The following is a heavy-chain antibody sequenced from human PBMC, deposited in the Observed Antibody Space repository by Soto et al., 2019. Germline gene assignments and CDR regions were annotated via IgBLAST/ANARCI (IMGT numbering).Heavy chain of an antibody. CDR2: IYYSGST. CDR1: GCSISSYY. Sequence: QVQLQESGPGLVKPSETLSLNCTVSGCSISSYYWSWIRQPPGKGLEWIWYIYYSGSTNYNPSLDSRVTIPGDTSKTQFALKMRSVTAADTVVYYCASRYGGNLDYWGHGTLVTVYS. V-gene: IGHV4-59*08. D-gene: IGHD1-26*01. CDR3: ASRYGGNLDY. J-gene: IGHJ4*01.